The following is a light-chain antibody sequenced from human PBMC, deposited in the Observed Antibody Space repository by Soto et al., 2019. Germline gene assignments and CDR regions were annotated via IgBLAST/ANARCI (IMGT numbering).Light chain of an antibody. J-gene: IGKJ5*01. Sequence: DIQMPQSPSALSASVGDRVTITCRASQSINKWMAWYQLKPGRAPKLLIYDASNLEAGVPSRFRGSGSGTDFTFTISRLQPEDIATYYCQQYENLPTFGQGTRLEIK. CDR3: QQYENLPT. CDR2: DAS. V-gene: IGKV1-33*01. CDR1: QSINKW.